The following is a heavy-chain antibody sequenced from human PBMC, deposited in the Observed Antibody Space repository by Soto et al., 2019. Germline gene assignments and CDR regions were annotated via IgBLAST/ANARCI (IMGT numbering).Heavy chain of an antibody. D-gene: IGHD3-10*01. J-gene: IGHJ6*02. V-gene: IGHV4-61*08. CDR2: IYYSGST. Sequence: SETLSLTCAVSGGSISSGGYSWSWIRQPPGKGLEWIGYIYYSGSTNYNPSLKSRVTISVDTSKNQFSLKLSSVTAADTAVYYCARDSITMVRGVIRGLDYYYYGMDVWGQGTTVTVSS. CDR1: GGSISSGGYS. CDR3: ARDSITMVRGVIRGLDYYYYGMDV.